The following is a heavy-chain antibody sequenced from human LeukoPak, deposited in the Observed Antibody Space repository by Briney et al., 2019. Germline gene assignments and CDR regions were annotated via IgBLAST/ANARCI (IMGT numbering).Heavy chain of an antibody. CDR1: GYTFTSYY. D-gene: IGHD3-3*01. V-gene: IGHV1-46*01. Sequence: GASVKVSCKASGYTFTSYYMHWVRQAPGQGLEWMGIINPSGGSTSYAQKFQGRVTMTRDMSTSTVYTELSSLRSEDTAVYYCARVGVPVNYDFWSGYYWGYYYYYMDVWGKGTTVTVSS. CDR3: ARVGVPVNYDFWSGYYWGYYYYYMDV. J-gene: IGHJ6*03. CDR2: INPSGGST.